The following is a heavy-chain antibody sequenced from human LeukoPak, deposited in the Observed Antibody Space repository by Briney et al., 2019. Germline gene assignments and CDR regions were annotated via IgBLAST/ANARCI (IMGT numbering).Heavy chain of an antibody. Sequence: PGGSLRLSCAASGFTFSSYNMKWVRQAPGKGLEWVSSISYRSSDIEYADSVKGRFTVSRDNAKKSLYLQMSSLRAEDTAVYYCARVWSSSSDWFDPWGQGTLVTVSS. V-gene: IGHV3-21*01. D-gene: IGHD6-13*01. J-gene: IGHJ5*02. CDR1: GFTFSSYN. CDR2: ISYRSSDI. CDR3: ARVWSSSSDWFDP.